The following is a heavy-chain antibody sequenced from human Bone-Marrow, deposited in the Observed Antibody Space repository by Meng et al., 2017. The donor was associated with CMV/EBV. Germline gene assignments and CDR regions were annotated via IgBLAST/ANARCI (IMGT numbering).Heavy chain of an antibody. D-gene: IGHD3-22*01. CDR1: GGSISSYY. CDR3: ARLHYYDSSVYPYFDY. CDR2: IYTSGST. V-gene: IGHV4-4*07. J-gene: IGHJ4*02. Sequence: QVQLQESGPGLVKPSEXLSLTCTVSGGSISSYYWSWIRQPAGKGLEWIGRIYTSGSTNYNPSLKSRVTISVDTSKNQFSLKLSSVTAADTAMYYCARLHYYDSSVYPYFDYWGQGTLVTVSS.